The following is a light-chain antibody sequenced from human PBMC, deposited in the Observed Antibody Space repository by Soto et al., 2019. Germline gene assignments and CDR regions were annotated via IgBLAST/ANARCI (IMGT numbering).Light chain of an antibody. Sequence: DIQMTQSPSTLSASVGDRVTITCRARQSISSWLAWYQQKPGKAPKLLIYDASLLESGVPSRFSGSGSGTEFTLTISSLQPDDFATYYCQQYNSYRTFGQGTKVEIK. V-gene: IGKV1-5*01. CDR3: QQYNSYRT. J-gene: IGKJ1*01. CDR2: DAS. CDR1: QSISSW.